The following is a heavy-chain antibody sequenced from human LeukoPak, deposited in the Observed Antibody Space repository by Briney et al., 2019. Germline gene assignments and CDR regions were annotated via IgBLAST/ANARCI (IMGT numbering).Heavy chain of an antibody. CDR2: IKPSGGST. J-gene: IGHJ3*02. D-gene: IGHD1-26*01. CDR3: ARDGPVGATTGAFDI. CDR1: GCTFTSYY. Sequence: ASVKVSCKASGCTFTSYYMHWVRQAPGQGLEWMGLIKPSGGSTSYAQKYQGRVTMTRDTSTSTVYMELSSLRSEDTAVYYCARDGPVGATTGAFDIWGQGTMVTVSS. V-gene: IGHV1-46*01.